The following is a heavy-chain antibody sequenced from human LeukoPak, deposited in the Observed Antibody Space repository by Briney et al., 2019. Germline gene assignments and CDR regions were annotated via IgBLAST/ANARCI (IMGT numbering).Heavy chain of an antibody. CDR1: GDSDTSGGFY. D-gene: IGHD3-10*01. J-gene: IGHJ5*02. CDR2: VYYTGST. CDR3: ARHSGSGSLSRPFDP. V-gene: IGHV4-39*02. Sequence: SETLSLTCTVSGDSDTSGGFYWAWLRQPPGKGLEWIATVYYTGSTYYNPSLKSRVTISIDTSKNHFSLKLRSVVAPDTAVYYCARHSGSGSLSRPFDPWGQGTLVTVSS.